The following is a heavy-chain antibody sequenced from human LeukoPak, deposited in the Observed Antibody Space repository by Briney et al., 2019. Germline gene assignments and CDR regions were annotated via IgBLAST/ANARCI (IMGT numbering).Heavy chain of an antibody. CDR2: ISSNGGST. J-gene: IGHJ4*02. D-gene: IGHD2-2*03. CDR3: ARDLDSKGDY. V-gene: IGHV3-64*01. CDR1: GFTFSSYA. Sequence: GGSLRLSCAASGFTFSSYAMPWVRQAPGKGLEYVSAISSNGGSTYYANSVKGRFTISRDNSKNTLYLQMGSLRAEDMAVYYCARDLDSKGDYWGQGTLVTVSS.